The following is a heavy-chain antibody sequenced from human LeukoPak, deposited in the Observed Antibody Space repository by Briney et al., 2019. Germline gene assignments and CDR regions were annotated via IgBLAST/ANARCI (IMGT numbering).Heavy chain of an antibody. Sequence: GGTLRLSCAASGFTFSSYGMSWVRQAPGKELEWVSAISGSGGSTYYADSVKGRFTISRDNSKNTLYLQMNSLRAEDTAVYYCAKESRAYYYYMDVWGKGTTVTISS. V-gene: IGHV3-23*01. CDR3: AKESRAYYYYMDV. CDR2: ISGSGGST. CDR1: GFTFSSYG. J-gene: IGHJ6*03.